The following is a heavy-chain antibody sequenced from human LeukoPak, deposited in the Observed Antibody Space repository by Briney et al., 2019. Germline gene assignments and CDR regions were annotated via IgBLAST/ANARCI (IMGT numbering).Heavy chain of an antibody. Sequence: GGSLRLSCAASAFTFSRYGMHWARQAPGKGLEWVAFIRYDGSNKYYADSVKGRFTISRDNSKNTLYLQMNSLRAEDTAVYYCAKEIWPTVTTPGWTYFDYWGQGALVTVSS. CDR2: IRYDGSNK. D-gene: IGHD4-17*01. CDR1: AFTFSRYG. V-gene: IGHV3-30*02. CDR3: AKEIWPTVTTPGWTYFDY. J-gene: IGHJ4*02.